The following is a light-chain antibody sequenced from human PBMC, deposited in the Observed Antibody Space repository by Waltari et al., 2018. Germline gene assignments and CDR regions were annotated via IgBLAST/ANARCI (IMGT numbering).Light chain of an antibody. CDR3: SSYAGSNIYV. V-gene: IGLV2-8*01. Sequence: QSALTQPPSASGPPGQSVTISCTGPSSDVGGYNYVSWYQQHPGKAPKLMIYEVSWRPSGVPNRFSGSKSGNTASLTVSGLQAEDEADYYCSSYAGSNIYVFGTGTKVTVL. CDR2: EVS. CDR1: SSDVGGYNY. J-gene: IGLJ1*01.